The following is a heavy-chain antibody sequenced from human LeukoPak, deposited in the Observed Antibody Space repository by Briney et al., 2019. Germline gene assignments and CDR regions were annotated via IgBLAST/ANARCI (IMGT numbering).Heavy chain of an antibody. CDR3: ATGFFVAY. Sequence: GRFTISRDNAENSLYLQMNSLRAEDTAVYYCATGFFVAYWGQGTLVTVSS. D-gene: IGHD2-21*01. J-gene: IGHJ4*02. V-gene: IGHV3-11*06.